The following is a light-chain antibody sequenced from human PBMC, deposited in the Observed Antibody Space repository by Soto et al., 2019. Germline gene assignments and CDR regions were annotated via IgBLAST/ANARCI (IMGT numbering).Light chain of an antibody. CDR3: GAWDRGRGVGL. Sequence: QSVLTQPPSVSAAPGQKVTISCSGSRSDVETNPVSWFQQLPGTAPKLLIYDNNQRPSGIPDRFSGSKSGTSATLGITGVQTGDEADYYCGAWDRGRGVGLFGGGTKVTVL. J-gene: IGLJ2*01. V-gene: IGLV1-51*01. CDR2: DNN. CDR1: RSDVETNP.